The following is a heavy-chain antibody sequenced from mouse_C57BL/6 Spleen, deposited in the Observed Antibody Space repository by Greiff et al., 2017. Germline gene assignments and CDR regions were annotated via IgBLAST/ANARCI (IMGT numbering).Heavy chain of an antibody. Sequence: EVQLVESGGGLVQPGGSLSLSCAASGFTFTDYYMSWVRQPPGKALEWLGFIRNKANGYTTEYSASVKGRFTISRDNSQSILYLQMNALRAEDSATYYCARYTGGYAMDYWGQGTSVTVSS. J-gene: IGHJ4*01. CDR3: ARYTGGYAMDY. CDR2: IRNKANGYTT. V-gene: IGHV7-3*01. CDR1: GFTFTDYY.